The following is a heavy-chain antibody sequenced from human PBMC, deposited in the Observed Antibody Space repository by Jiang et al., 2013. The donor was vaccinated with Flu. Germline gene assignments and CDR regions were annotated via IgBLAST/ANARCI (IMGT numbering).Heavy chain of an antibody. Sequence: VQLLESGGGLVKPGGSLRLSCAASGFTFSSYSMNWVRQAPGKGLEWVSSISSSSSYIYYADSVKGRFTISRDNAKNSLYLQMNSLRAEDTAVYYCARFLSPYYGMDVVGQRDHGHRLL. V-gene: IGHV3-21*01. J-gene: IGHJ6*04. CDR3: ARFLSPYYGMDV. CDR2: ISSSSSYI. CDR1: GFTFSSYS.